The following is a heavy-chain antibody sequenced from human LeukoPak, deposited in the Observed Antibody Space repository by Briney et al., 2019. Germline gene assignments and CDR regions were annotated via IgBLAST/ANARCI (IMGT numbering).Heavy chain of an antibody. V-gene: IGHV1-18*04. Sequence: ASVKVSCKASGYTFTGYYMHWVRQAPGQELEWMGWISAYNDNTNYAQKPQGRVTMTTDTSTSTAYMELRSLRSDDTAVYYCARGRRYDSSGYRPEIDYWGQGTLVTVSS. CDR3: ARGRRYDSSGYRPEIDY. CDR1: GYTFTGYY. D-gene: IGHD3-22*01. J-gene: IGHJ4*02. CDR2: ISAYNDNT.